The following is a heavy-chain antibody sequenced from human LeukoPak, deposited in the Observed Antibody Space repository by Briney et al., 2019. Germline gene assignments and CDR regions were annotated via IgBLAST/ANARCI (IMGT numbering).Heavy chain of an antibody. J-gene: IGHJ4*02. D-gene: IGHD3-3*01. V-gene: IGHV1-2*02. Sequence: ASVKVSCKASGYTFTGYYMHWVRQAPGQGLEWMGWINPNSGGTNYAQKFQGRVTMTRDTSISTAYMELSRLRSDDTAVYYCARDIAFWSGCLNTFDYWGQGTLVTVSS. CDR3: ARDIAFWSGCLNTFDY. CDR2: INPNSGGT. CDR1: GYTFTGYY.